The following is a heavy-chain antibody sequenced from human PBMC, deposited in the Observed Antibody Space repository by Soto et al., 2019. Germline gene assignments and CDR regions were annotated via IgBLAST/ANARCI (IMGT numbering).Heavy chain of an antibody. V-gene: IGHV3-30-3*01. D-gene: IGHD2-2*01. J-gene: IGHJ6*02. CDR2: ISYDGTKK. CDR3: AREPTPEEEVHYYGLDV. CDR1: EFTFSPYA. Sequence: QMQLVESGGGVVQPGRSLRLSCAASEFTFSPYAMHWVRQAPGKGLEWVAFISYDGTKKYYADSVKGRFTISRDNSKNTLYLQMNSLGAEDTALYYCAREPTPEEEVHYYGLDVWGQGTTVTVSS.